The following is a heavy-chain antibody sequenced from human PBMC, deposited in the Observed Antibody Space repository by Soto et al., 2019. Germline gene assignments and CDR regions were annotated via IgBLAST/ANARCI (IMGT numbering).Heavy chain of an antibody. J-gene: IGHJ4*02. CDR1: GFTFSSYS. V-gene: IGHV3-21*01. Sequence: EVQLVESGGDLVKPGGSLRLSCAASGFTFSSYSMSWVRQAPGKGLEWVSSISSKSSYKYFADSMKDRFTSSRDNAKNSLYLQMNSLRVEDTAVYYCARDPLYCGGDCYFDFWGQGTLVTVSS. CDR2: ISSKSSYK. CDR3: ARDPLYCGGDCYFDF. D-gene: IGHD2-21*02.